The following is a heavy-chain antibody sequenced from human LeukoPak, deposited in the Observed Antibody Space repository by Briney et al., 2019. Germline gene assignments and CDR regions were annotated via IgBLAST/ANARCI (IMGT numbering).Heavy chain of an antibody. Sequence: ASVKVSCKASGYTFISYGFSWVRQAPGQGLEWMGWISAYNGITNYAQKFQGRVTMTTDTSTSTAYMELRSLRSDDTAVYYCAGGWWGSGSHDWFDPWGQGTLVAVSS. D-gene: IGHD3-10*01. CDR3: AGGWWGSGSHDWFDP. J-gene: IGHJ5*02. V-gene: IGHV1-18*01. CDR1: GYTFISYG. CDR2: ISAYNGIT.